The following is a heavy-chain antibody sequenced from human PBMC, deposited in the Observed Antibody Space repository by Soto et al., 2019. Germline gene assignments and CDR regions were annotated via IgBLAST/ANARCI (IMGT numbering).Heavy chain of an antibody. V-gene: IGHV3-23*01. J-gene: IGHJ6*02. CDR3: AGVTYYDFWSGYFPPYYYGMDV. D-gene: IGHD3-3*01. CDR2: ISGSGGST. Sequence: PGGSLRLSCAASGFTFSSYAMIWVRQAPGKGLEWVSAISGSGGSTYYADSVKGRFTISRDNSKNTLYLQMNSLRAEDTAVYYCAGVTYYDFWSGYFPPYYYGMDVWGQGTTVTVSS. CDR1: GFTFSSYA.